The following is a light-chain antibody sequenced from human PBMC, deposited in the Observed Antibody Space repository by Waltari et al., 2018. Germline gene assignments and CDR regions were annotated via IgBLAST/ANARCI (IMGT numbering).Light chain of an antibody. Sequence: QSALTQPPSASGSPGQSVTISCTGTSNDVGGYNYVSWYHQHPGKAPKLMIFEVNKRPSVVPERFSCSKSGNTASLTVSGLQGDDEADYYCTSHAGGSEPHVVFGGGTKLTVL. CDR1: SNDVGGYNY. V-gene: IGLV2-8*01. J-gene: IGLJ2*01. CDR3: TSHAGGSEPHVV. CDR2: EVN.